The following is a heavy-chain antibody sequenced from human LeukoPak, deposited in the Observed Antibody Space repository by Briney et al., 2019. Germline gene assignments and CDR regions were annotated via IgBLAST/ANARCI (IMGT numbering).Heavy chain of an antibody. D-gene: IGHD1-1*01. CDR1: GFTFSSYW. CDR2: ISSSSGTK. J-gene: IGHJ4*02. CDR3: ARESNWNFDY. V-gene: IGHV3-48*02. Sequence: GGSLRLSCAASGFTFSSYWMNWVRQVPGKGLEWVSHISSSSGTKNFADSVKGRFSISRDNAKNSVFLQMNSLRDDDTGVYYCARESNWNFDYWGQGTLVAVSS.